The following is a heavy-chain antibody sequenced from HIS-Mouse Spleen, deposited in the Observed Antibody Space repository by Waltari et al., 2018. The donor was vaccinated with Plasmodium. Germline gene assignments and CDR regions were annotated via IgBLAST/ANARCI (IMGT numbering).Heavy chain of an antibody. CDR3: AKAQGVINFDY. V-gene: IGHV3-30*18. J-gene: IGHJ4*02. CDR2: ISYDGSNK. D-gene: IGHD3-16*01. Sequence: VQLVESGGGVVQPGRSLRLSCAASGFTFSSYGMHWVRQAPGKGLEWVAVISYDGSNKYYADSVKGRFTISRDNSKNTLYLQMNSLGAEDTAVYYCAKAQGVINFDYWGQGTLVTVSS. CDR1: GFTFSSYG.